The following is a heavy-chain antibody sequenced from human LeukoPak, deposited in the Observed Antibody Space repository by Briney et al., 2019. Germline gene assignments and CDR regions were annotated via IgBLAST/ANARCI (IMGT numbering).Heavy chain of an antibody. CDR1: GFTFSSYA. V-gene: IGHV3-23*01. CDR3: ATSEAVAGTSSWFDP. CDR2: ISGSGGST. J-gene: IGHJ5*02. Sequence: GGSLRLSCAASGFTFSSYAMSWVRQAPGKGLEWVSAISGSGGSTYYADSVKGRFTISRDNSKNTLYLQMNSLRAEDTAVYYCATSEAVAGTSSWFDPWGQGTLVTVSS. D-gene: IGHD6-19*01.